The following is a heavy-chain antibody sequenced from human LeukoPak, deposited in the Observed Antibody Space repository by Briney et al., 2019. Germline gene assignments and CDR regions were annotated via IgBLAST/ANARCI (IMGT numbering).Heavy chain of an antibody. CDR2: ISWNSGSI. J-gene: IGHJ4*02. D-gene: IGHD6-13*01. V-gene: IGHV3-9*01. Sequence: GRSLRLSCAASGFTFDDYAMHWVRQAPGKGLEWVSGISWNSGSIGYADSVKGRFTISRDNAKNSLYLQMNSLRAEDTALYYCAKDIGSSWCGSFDYWGQGTLVTVSS. CDR1: GFTFDDYA. CDR3: AKDIGSSWCGSFDY.